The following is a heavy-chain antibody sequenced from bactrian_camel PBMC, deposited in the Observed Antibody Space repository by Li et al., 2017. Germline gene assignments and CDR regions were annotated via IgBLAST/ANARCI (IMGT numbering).Heavy chain of an antibody. Sequence: VQLVESGGGSVQAGGSLKLACTIAGKFENWYTLRWIRLVEGKGREGVAALESDGTITYNDFVEGRFTISKDNAKNLLYLQMNDLKPEDTAMYYCMSSSLVHCSGVELSSYNYWGKGTQVTVS. CDR2: LESDGTIT. J-gene: IGHJ7*01. CDR1: GKFENWYT. V-gene: IGHV3S31*01. D-gene: IGHD2*01.